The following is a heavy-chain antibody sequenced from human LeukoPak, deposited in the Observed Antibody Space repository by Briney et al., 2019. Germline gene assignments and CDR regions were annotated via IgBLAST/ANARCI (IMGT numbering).Heavy chain of an antibody. J-gene: IGHJ5*02. D-gene: IGHD3-10*01. CDR2: ISAYNGNT. Sequence: ASVKVSCKASGYTFTSYGISWVRQAPGQGLEWMGWISAYNGNTNYAQKLQGRVTMTTDTSTSTAYMELRSLRSDDTAVYYCATAYGSGSHQYNWFDPWGQGTLVTVSS. CDR1: GYTFTSYG. V-gene: IGHV1-18*01. CDR3: ATAYGSGSHQYNWFDP.